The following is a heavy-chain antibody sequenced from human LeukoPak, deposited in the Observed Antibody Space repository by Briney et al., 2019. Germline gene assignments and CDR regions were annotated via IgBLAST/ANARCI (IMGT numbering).Heavy chain of an antibody. D-gene: IGHD2-2*02. V-gene: IGHV4-34*01. J-gene: IGHJ6*02. CDR3: ARARPRYCSSTSCYMHYYYGMDV. CDR2: INHSGST. Sequence: SETLSLTCAVYGGSFSGYYWGWLRQPPGKGLEWIGEINHSGSTNYNPSLKSRVTISVDTSKNQYSLKLSSVTGADTAVYYCARARPRYCSSTSCYMHYYYGMDVWGQGTTVTVSS. CDR1: GGSFSGYY.